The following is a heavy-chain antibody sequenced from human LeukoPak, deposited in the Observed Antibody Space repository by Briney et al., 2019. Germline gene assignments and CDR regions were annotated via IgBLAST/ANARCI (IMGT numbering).Heavy chain of an antibody. CDR2: IFHSGNT. V-gene: IGHV4-59*11. CDR1: GGSIKSHF. Sequence: SETLSLTCTVSGGSIKSHFWSWVRQPPGKRLEWIGYIFHSGNTNYNPSLKSRVTISVDTSKNQFSLKLSSVTAADTAVYYCARGVVIAPQTFDYWGQGTLVTVSS. CDR3: ARGVVIAPQTFDY. J-gene: IGHJ4*02. D-gene: IGHD2-21*01.